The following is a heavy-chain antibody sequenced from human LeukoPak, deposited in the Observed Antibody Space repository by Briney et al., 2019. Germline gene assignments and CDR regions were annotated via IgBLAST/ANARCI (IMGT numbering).Heavy chain of an antibody. J-gene: IGHJ4*02. V-gene: IGHV4-34*01. CDR2: INHSGST. D-gene: IGHD2-2*01. CDR1: GGSFSGYY. CDR3: LRRGGGSSKVDF. Sequence: SETLSLTCAAYGGSFSGYYWSWIRQPPGKGLEWIGEINHSGSTNYNPSLKSRVTISVDTSKNQFSLKLSSVTAADTAVYYCLRRGGGSSKVDFWGQGTLVTVSS.